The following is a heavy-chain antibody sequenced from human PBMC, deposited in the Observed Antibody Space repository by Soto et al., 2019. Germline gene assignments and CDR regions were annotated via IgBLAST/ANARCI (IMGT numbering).Heavy chain of an antibody. Sequence: SETLSLTCAVYGGSFSGYYWSWIRQPPGKGLEWIGEINHSGSTNYNPSLKSRVTISVDTSKNQFSLKLSSVTAADTAVYYCARTGKGYCSGGSCSYLDYWGQGTLVTVSS. D-gene: IGHD2-15*01. J-gene: IGHJ4*02. CDR1: GGSFSGYY. V-gene: IGHV4-34*01. CDR2: INHSGST. CDR3: ARTGKGYCSGGSCSYLDY.